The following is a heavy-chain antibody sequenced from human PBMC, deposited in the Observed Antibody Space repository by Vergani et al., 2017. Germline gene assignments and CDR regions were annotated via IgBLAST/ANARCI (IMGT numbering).Heavy chain of an antibody. CDR1: GFTFSSYS. CDR2: ISSSSSTI. D-gene: IGHD3-10*01. Sequence: EVQLVESGGGLVQPGGSLRLSCAASGFTFSSYSMNWVRQAPGKGLEWVSYISSSSSTIYYADSVKGRFTISRDNAKNSLYLQMNSLRDEDTAVYYCARGSGSYYRDLAPPAQWGQGTLVTVSS. V-gene: IGHV3-48*02. CDR3: ARGSGSYYRDLAPPAQ. J-gene: IGHJ4*02.